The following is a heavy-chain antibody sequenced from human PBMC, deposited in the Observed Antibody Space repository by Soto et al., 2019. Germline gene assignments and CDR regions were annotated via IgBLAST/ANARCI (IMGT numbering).Heavy chain of an antibody. CDR3: VKYTLTEDLGES. D-gene: IGHD3-16*01. V-gene: IGHV3-23*01. CDR2: VSRAGTYT. Sequence: EVQLLESGGDVVRPGGSLRLSCAASGFTFSSYAMGWVRQAPGTGLEWVAGVSRAGTYTFYADSVTGRFSISRDNSRDTLELYRIALRGADTSVYFCVKYTLTEDLGESWGQGTLVSVSS. CDR1: GFTFSSYA. J-gene: IGHJ5*02.